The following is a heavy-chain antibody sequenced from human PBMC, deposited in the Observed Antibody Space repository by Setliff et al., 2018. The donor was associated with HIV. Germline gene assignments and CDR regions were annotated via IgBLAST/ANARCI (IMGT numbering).Heavy chain of an antibody. D-gene: IGHD2-2*01. CDR2: IFVGDSIT. J-gene: IGHJ6*02. CDR1: GYAFTSYH. Sequence: ASVKVSCKTSGYAFTSYHIHWVRQAPGQGLEWMGKIFVGDSITHYAQKFQGRVTMTTDTSTSTAYMDLRSLRSDDTAVYFCARDGEYQVLHYYYSGMDVWGQGTTVTVSS. V-gene: IGHV1-46*01. CDR3: ARDGEYQVLHYYYSGMDV.